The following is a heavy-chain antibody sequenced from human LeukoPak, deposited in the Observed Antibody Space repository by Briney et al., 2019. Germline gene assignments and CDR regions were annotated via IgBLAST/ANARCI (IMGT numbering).Heavy chain of an antibody. Sequence: SVKVSCKASGGTFSSYAISWVRQAPGQGLEWMGGIIPIFGTANYAQKFQGRVTITADESTSTAYMELSSLRSEDTAVYYCAREGPNKDCSGGSYYYYYMDVWGKGTTVTISS. V-gene: IGHV1-69*13. CDR2: IIPIFGTA. D-gene: IGHD2-15*01. CDR3: AREGPNKDCSGGSYYYYYMDV. CDR1: GGTFSSYA. J-gene: IGHJ6*03.